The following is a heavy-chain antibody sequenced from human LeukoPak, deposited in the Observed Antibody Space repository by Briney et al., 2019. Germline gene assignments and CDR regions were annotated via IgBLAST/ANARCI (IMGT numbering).Heavy chain of an antibody. D-gene: IGHD6-19*01. CDR3: ARVRSSSGWSHYFDY. Sequence: SETLSLTCNVSGGSISGSSFYWGWIRQPPGKGLEWIATIFYSGNTNYNPSLKNRVTISVDTSKNQFSLNLSSVTAADTAVYYCARVRSSSGWSHYFDYWGQGTLVTVSS. CDR2: IFYSGNT. V-gene: IGHV4-39*07. J-gene: IGHJ4*02. CDR1: GGSISGSSFY.